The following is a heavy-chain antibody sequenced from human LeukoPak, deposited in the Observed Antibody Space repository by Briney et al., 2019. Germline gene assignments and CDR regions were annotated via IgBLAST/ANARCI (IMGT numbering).Heavy chain of an antibody. CDR3: AKDSYGSESYLDY. CDR2: ISGVGGST. D-gene: IGHD3-10*01. Sequence: PGGSLRLSCAASGFTFDDYAMYWVRQAPGKGLEWVSLISGVGGSTYYADSVKGRFTISRDNSKKSLYLQMNSLRTEDTAFYYCAKDSYGSESYLDYWGQGTLVTVSS. J-gene: IGHJ4*02. V-gene: IGHV3-43*02. CDR1: GFTFDDYA.